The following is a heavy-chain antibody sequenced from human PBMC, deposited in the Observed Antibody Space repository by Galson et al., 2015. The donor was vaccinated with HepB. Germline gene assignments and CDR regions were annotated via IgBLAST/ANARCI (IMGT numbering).Heavy chain of an antibody. J-gene: IGHJ5*02. Sequence: SLRLSCAASGFTFSDYYMSWIRQAPGKGLEWVSYISSSSSYTNYADSVKGRFTISRDNAKNSLYLQMNSLRAEDTAVYYCARERLVRGVIGGGRDWFDPWGQGTLVTVSS. CDR1: GFTFSDYY. CDR2: ISSSSSYT. V-gene: IGHV3-11*06. CDR3: ARERLVRGVIGGGRDWFDP. D-gene: IGHD3-10*01.